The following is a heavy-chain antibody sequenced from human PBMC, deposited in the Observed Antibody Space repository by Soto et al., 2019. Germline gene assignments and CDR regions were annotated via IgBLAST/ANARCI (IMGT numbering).Heavy chain of an antibody. CDR3: AREGNYDSSGYSRHDAFDI. CDR1: GFTFSSYE. Sequence: GGSLRLSCAASGFTFSSYEMYWVRQAPGKGLEWVSYISSSGSTIYYADSVKGRFTISRDNAKNSLYLQMNSLRAEDTAVYYCAREGNYDSSGYSRHDAFDIWGQGTMVTVSS. D-gene: IGHD3-22*01. V-gene: IGHV3-48*03. J-gene: IGHJ3*02. CDR2: ISSSGSTI.